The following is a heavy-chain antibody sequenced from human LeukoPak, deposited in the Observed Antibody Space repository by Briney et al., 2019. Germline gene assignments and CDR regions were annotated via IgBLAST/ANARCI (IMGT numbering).Heavy chain of an antibody. Sequence: GGSLRLSCAASGFTFSYWMSWVRQAPGKGLEWVANIKQDGSEKYYVDSVKGRFTISRDNAKNSLYLQMNSLRAEDTAVYYCARDPYCSSTRCYPTWGQGTLVTVSS. CDR1: GFTFSYW. J-gene: IGHJ4*02. CDR2: IKQDGSEK. V-gene: IGHV3-7*01. D-gene: IGHD2-2*01. CDR3: ARDPYCSSTRCYPT.